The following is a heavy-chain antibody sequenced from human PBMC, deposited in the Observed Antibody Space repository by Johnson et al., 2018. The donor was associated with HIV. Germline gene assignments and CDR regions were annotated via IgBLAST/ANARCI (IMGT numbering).Heavy chain of an antibody. Sequence: QVQLVESGGGVVQPGGSLRLSCAASGFTFSSYGMHWVRQAPGKGLEWVSVIYSGGSTYYADSVKGRFTISRDNSKNTLYLQMNSLRAEDTAVYYCARGGIRGYSYGPGAFDIWGQGTMVTVSS. CDR1: GFTFSSYG. V-gene: IGHV3-NL1*01. J-gene: IGHJ3*02. CDR2: IYSGGST. D-gene: IGHD5-18*01. CDR3: ARGGIRGYSYGPGAFDI.